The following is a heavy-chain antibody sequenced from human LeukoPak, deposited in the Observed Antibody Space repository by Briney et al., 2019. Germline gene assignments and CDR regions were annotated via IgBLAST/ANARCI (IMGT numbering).Heavy chain of an antibody. CDR2: INHGGST. V-gene: IGHV4-34*01. CDR1: GGSFSGYY. Sequence: SETLSLTCAVYGGSFSGYYWSWVRQPPGKGLEWMGEINHGGSTNYSPSLKSRVTISADTSKNHFSLRLSSVTAADTAVYYCARGRGRSGWRQGDYWGQGTLVTVPS. D-gene: IGHD6-19*01. J-gene: IGHJ4*02. CDR3: ARGRGRSGWRQGDY.